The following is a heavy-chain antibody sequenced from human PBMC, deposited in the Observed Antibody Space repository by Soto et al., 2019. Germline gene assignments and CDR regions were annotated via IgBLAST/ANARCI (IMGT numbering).Heavy chain of an antibody. Sequence: PVEVTCKASGGSFSSYAISWVRQAPGQGLEWMGGIIPIFGTANYAQKFQGRVTITADESTSTAYMELSSLRSEDTAVYYCARGGVFYYDSSGPYPPDAFDIWGQGTMVTVSS. CDR1: GGSFSSYA. CDR3: ARGGVFYYDSSGPYPPDAFDI. CDR2: IIPIFGTA. J-gene: IGHJ3*02. D-gene: IGHD3-22*01. V-gene: IGHV1-69*13.